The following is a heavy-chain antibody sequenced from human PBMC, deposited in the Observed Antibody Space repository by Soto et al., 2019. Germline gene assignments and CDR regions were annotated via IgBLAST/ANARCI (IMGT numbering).Heavy chain of an antibody. CDR1: GGSISSGGYY. D-gene: IGHD3-3*01. V-gene: IGHV4-31*03. CDR2: IYYSGST. Sequence: PSETLSLTCTVSGGSISSGGYYWSWIRQHPGKGLEWIGYIYYSGSTYYNPSLKSRVTISVDTSKNQFSLKLSSVTAADTAVYYCVSMSITIFGGPKKTYYYGMDVLGQGTTVTVSS. CDR3: VSMSITIFGGPKKTYYYGMDV. J-gene: IGHJ6*02.